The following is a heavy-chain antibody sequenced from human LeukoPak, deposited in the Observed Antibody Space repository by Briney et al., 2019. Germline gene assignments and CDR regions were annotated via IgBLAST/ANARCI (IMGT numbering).Heavy chain of an antibody. D-gene: IGHD3-10*01. J-gene: IGHJ4*02. CDR3: AKETNRYYYGSGSLGLDY. Sequence: GRSLRLSCAASGFTFDDYAMHWVRQAPGKGLEWVSGISWNSGSIGYADSVKGRFTISRDNAKNSLYLQMNSLRAEDTALYYCAKETNRYYYGSGSLGLDYWGQGTLVTVSS. V-gene: IGHV3-9*01. CDR2: ISWNSGSI. CDR1: GFTFDDYA.